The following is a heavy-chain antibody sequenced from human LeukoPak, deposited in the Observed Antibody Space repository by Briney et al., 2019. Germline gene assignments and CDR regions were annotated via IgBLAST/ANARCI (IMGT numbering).Heavy chain of an antibody. CDR2: IKSKTDGGTT. CDR1: GFTFSNAW. V-gene: IGHV3-15*01. CDR3: TTDPTEDYDSSGYTFDY. D-gene: IGHD3-22*01. Sequence: PGGSLRLSCAASGFTFSNAWMSWVRQAPGKGLEWVGRIKSKTDGGTTDYAAPVKGRFTISRDDSKNTLYLQMNSLKTEDTAVYYCTTDPTEDYDSSGYTFDYWGREPWSPSPQ. J-gene: IGHJ4*02.